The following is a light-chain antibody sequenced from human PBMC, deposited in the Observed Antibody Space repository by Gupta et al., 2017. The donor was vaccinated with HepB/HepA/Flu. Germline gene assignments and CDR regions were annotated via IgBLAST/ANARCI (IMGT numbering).Light chain of an antibody. CDR2: DVS. CDR1: SSDVGSYNY. Sequence: PPLPQPASVSGSPGHSITISCTGTSSDVGSYNYVSWYQQHPGNAPKVMIFDVSNRPSGVSNRFSGSKSGNTASLTISGLQAEDEADYYCSSKTSSNTFVFGTGTKVTVL. CDR3: SSKTSSNTFV. V-gene: IGLV2-14*03. J-gene: IGLJ1*01.